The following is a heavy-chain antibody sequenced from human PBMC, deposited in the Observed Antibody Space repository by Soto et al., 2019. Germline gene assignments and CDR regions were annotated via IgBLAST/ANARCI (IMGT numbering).Heavy chain of an antibody. CDR3: ARDHYGPGWFDP. V-gene: IGHV3-11*05. Sequence: QVQLVESGGGLVKPGGSLRLSCAASGFTFSDYYMNWIRQAPGKGLEWVSYISRSSTYTNYPDSVKGRFTISRDNAKNSLYLQMNSLRAEDTAVYYCARDHYGPGWFDPWGQGTLVTVSS. CDR2: ISRSSTYT. J-gene: IGHJ5*02. D-gene: IGHD3-10*01. CDR1: GFTFSDYY.